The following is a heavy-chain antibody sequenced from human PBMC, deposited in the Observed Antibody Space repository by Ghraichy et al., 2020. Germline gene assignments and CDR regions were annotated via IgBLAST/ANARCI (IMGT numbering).Heavy chain of an antibody. CDR3: ATTAYVGYYYYYGMDV. Sequence: LSLTCTVSGGSISSSSYYWGWIRQPPGKGLEWIGSIYYSGSTYYNPSLKSRVTISVDTSKNQFSLKLSSVTAADTAVYYCATTAYVGYYYYYGMDVWGQGTTITVSS. D-gene: IGHD3-16*01. CDR1: GGSISSSSYY. V-gene: IGHV4-39*01. CDR2: IYYSGST. J-gene: IGHJ6*02.